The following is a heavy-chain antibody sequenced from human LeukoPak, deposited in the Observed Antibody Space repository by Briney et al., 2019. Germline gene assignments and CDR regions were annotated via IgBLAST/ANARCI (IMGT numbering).Heavy chain of an antibody. D-gene: IGHD3-10*01. J-gene: IGHJ5*02. CDR2: ISGGGGTT. V-gene: IGHV3-23*01. Sequence: GGSLRLSCAASGFRFDDYSMSWVRQTPGKGLEWVSGISGGGGTTYYADSVKGRFTISRDNSKNTLYLQMNSLRAEDTAVYYCAKLLPRGRLWFGELSENWFDPWGQGTLVTVSS. CDR1: GFRFDDYS. CDR3: AKLLPRGRLWFGELSENWFDP.